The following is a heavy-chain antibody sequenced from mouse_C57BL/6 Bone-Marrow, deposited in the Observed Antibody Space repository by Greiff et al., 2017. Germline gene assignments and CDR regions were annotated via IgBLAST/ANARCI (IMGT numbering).Heavy chain of an antibody. Sequence: EVKLMESGGGLVQPGGSRKLSCAASGFTFSSFGMHWVRQAPEKGLEWVAYISSASSTIYYADTVKGRFTISRDNPKNTLFLQMTRLRSEDTAMYYCARYEYYFDYWGQGTTLTVSS. J-gene: IGHJ2*01. CDR1: GFTFSSFG. CDR2: ISSASSTI. CDR3: ARYEYYFDY. V-gene: IGHV5-17*02. D-gene: IGHD2-3*01.